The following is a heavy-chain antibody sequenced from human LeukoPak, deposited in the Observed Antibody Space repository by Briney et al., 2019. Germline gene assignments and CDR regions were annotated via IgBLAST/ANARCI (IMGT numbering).Heavy chain of an antibody. J-gene: IGHJ4*02. Sequence: SETLSLTCAVYGGSFSNYHWAWIRQSPGKGLEWIAEMNHSGSTNYNPSLKSRVTISVDTSKKQLSLKLSSVTAADTALFYCVYYDFSGSTLADYWGQGTLVTVSS. CDR1: GGSFSNYH. D-gene: IGHD3-22*01. V-gene: IGHV4-34*01. CDR3: VYYDFSGSTLADY. CDR2: MNHSGST.